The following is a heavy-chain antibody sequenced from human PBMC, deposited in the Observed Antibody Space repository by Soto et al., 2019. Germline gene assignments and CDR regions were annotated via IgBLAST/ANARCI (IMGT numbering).Heavy chain of an antibody. V-gene: IGHV1-46*01. CDR2: INPSGGST. Sequence: ASVKVSCKASGYTFTSYYMHWVRQAPGQGLEWMGIINPSGGSTSYAQKFQGRVTMTRDTSTSTVYMELSSLRSEDTAVYYCAGPTARYYGMDVWGQGTTVTVSS. J-gene: IGHJ6*02. CDR1: GYTFTSYY. CDR3: AGPTARYYGMDV.